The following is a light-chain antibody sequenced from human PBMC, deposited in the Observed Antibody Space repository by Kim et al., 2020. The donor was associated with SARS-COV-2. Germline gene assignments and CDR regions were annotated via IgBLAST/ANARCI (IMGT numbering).Light chain of an antibody. CDR2: DTF. CDR3: QQRVTWPPLT. V-gene: IGKV3-11*01. Sequence: SPEERATLSCRASQNIDNYLAWYQQKPGQAPRLVIYDTFNRATGIPARFRGSGSGTDFTLTISGLEPDDFAVYYCQQRVTWPPLTFGGGTKVDIK. CDR1: QNIDNY. J-gene: IGKJ4*01.